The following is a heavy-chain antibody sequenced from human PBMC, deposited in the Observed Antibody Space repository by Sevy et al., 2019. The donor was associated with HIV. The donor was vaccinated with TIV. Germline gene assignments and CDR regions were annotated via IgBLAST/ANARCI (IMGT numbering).Heavy chain of an antibody. D-gene: IGHD4-17*01. CDR3: ARGGDYRSLYYFDY. V-gene: IGHV3-21*04. Sequence: GRSLRLSCAASGFTFSNYFINWVRQAPGKGLEWVSSISSGSSYIFDADSVKGRFTISRDNAKNSLYLHMNSLRDEDTAVYYCARGGDYRSLYYFDYWGPGTTVTVSS. J-gene: IGHJ4*02. CDR2: ISSGSSYI. CDR1: GFTFSNYF.